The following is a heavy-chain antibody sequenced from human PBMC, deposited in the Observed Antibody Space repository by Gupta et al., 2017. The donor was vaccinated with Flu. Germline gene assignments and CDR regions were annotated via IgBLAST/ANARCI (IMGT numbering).Heavy chain of an antibody. CDR3: ARAGVALPVCMDV. Sequence: ITNYNPSLKSRVTISADTSKNQFSLEANSVTAADTAVYYCARAGVALPVCMDVWGQGTTVTAYS. D-gene: IGHD3-10*01. V-gene: IGHV4-59*01. CDR2: IT. J-gene: IGHJ6*02.